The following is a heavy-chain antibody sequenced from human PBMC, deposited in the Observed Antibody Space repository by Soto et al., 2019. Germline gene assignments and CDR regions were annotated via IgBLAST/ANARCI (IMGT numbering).Heavy chain of an antibody. CDR1: GYTFTGYY. Sequence: ASVKVSCKASGYTFTGYYMHWVRQAPGQGLEWMGWINPNSGGTNYAQKFQGRVTMTRDTSISTAYMELSRLRSDDTAVYYCATTYYYYSGMDVWGQGTTVTVSS. CDR2: INPNSGGT. CDR3: ATTYYYYSGMDV. J-gene: IGHJ6*02. V-gene: IGHV1-2*02.